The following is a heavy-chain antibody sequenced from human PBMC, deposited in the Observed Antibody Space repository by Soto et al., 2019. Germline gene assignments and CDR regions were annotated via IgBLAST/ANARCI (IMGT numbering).Heavy chain of an antibody. CDR2: IYYSGST. V-gene: IGHV4-61*01. CDR3: ARLAVAGDGVRFDY. J-gene: IGHJ4*02. Sequence: SETLSLTCTVSGGSASSGSYYLSWIRQPPGKGLEWIGYIYYSGSTNYNPSLKSRVTISVDTSKNQFSLKLSSVTAADTAVYYCARLAVAGDGVRFDYWGQGTLVTVSS. D-gene: IGHD6-19*01. CDR1: GGSASSGSYY.